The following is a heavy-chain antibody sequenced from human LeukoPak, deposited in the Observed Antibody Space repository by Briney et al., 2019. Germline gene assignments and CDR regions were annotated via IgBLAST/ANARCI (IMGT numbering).Heavy chain of an antibody. D-gene: IGHD2-21*02. Sequence: PGGSLRLPCAASGFTFSSYEMNWVRQAPGKGLEWVSYISSSGSTIYYADSVKGRFTISRDNAKNSLYLQMNSLRAEDTAVYYCARDGVTPTDAFDIWGQGTMVTVSS. CDR1: GFTFSSYE. J-gene: IGHJ3*02. CDR3: ARDGVTPTDAFDI. V-gene: IGHV3-48*03. CDR2: ISSSGSTI.